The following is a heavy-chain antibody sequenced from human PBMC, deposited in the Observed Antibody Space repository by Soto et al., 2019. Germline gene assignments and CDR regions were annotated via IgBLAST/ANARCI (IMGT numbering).Heavy chain of an antibody. CDR1: GGSISSYY. CDR3: ARVTTKYYYGMDV. Sequence: TSETLSLTCTVSGGSISSYYWSWIRQPPGKGLEWIGYIYYSGSTNYNPSLKSRVTISVDTSKNQFSLKLSSVTAEDTVVYYCARVTTKYYYGMDVWGQGTTVTVSS. J-gene: IGHJ6*02. V-gene: IGHV4-59*01. D-gene: IGHD4-17*01. CDR2: IYYSGST.